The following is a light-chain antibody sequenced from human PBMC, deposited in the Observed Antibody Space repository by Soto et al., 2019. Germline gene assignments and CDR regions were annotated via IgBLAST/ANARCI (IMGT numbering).Light chain of an antibody. V-gene: IGKV3-20*01. Sequence: IVLTHCPGTLSLSQGERATLSCRTSQSVSNNYLAWYQQKPGQAPRLLIYGASSRATGIPDRFSGSGSGTDFTLSISRLEPEDFAVYYCQQYSSLWTFGQGTKVDIK. J-gene: IGKJ1*01. CDR1: QSVSNNY. CDR2: GAS. CDR3: QQYSSLWT.